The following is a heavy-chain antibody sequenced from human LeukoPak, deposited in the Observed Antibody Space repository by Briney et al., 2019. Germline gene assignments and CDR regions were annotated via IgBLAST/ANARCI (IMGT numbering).Heavy chain of an antibody. J-gene: IGHJ4*02. CDR2: INPNSGGT. D-gene: IGHD6-13*01. CDR1: GGTFSSYA. V-gene: IGHV1-2*02. Sequence: GASVKVSCKASGGTFSSYAISWVRQAPGQGLEWMGWINPNSGGTNYAQKFQGRVTMTRDTSISTAYMELSRLRYDDTAVYYCARWGGMYSSSWYYQDYWGQGTLVTVSS. CDR3: ARWGGMYSSSWYYQDY.